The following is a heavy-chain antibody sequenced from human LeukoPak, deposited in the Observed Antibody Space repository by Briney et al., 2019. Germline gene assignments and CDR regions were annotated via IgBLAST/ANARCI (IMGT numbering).Heavy chain of an antibody. CDR3: ARSLWPEDY. CDR2: INKDGSEK. CDR1: GFTFSSYW. D-gene: IGHD2-21*01. Sequence: GGSLRLSCVASGFTFSSYWMSWVRQAPRKGLEWVANINKDGSEKNYVDSVKGRFTISRDNAKNSVYLQMNSLRAEDTAVFYCARSLWPEDYWGQGTLVTVSS. J-gene: IGHJ4*02. V-gene: IGHV3-7*02.